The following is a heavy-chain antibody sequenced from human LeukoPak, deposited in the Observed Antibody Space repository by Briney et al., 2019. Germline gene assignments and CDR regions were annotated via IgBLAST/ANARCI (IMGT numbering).Heavy chain of an antibody. D-gene: IGHD3-16*01. V-gene: IGHV3-23*01. CDR3: ARNQQLGGHSYYYYGMDV. Sequence: GGSLRLSCTASGFTSIAYALTWARQAPGKGLEWVSGISGGGVTTYYADSVKGRFTISRDNSKNTLYLQMNSLRADDTAIYYCARNQQLGGHSYYYYGMDVWGQGTTVTVSS. CDR2: ISGGGVTT. CDR1: GFTSIAYA. J-gene: IGHJ6*02.